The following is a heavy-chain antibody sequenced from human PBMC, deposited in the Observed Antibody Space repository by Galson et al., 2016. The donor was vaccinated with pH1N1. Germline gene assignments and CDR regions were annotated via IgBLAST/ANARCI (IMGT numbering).Heavy chain of an antibody. CDR3: ARNLGLSGSGRHFDF. J-gene: IGHJ4*02. D-gene: IGHD2-15*01. CDR2: INSDRSST. Sequence: SLRLSCAASGFTFSSYWMHWVRQAPGKGLVWVSRINSDRSSTSCADSVKGRFTISRDNAKNTLYLQTHSLRAEDTAVYYCARNLGLSGSGRHFDFWGQGTLVTVSS. CDR1: GFTFSSYW. V-gene: IGHV3-74*01.